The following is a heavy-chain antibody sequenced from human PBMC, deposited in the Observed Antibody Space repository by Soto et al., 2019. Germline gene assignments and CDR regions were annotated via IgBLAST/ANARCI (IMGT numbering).Heavy chain of an antibody. D-gene: IGHD3-3*01. CDR1: GGSISSYY. V-gene: IGHV4-59*01. CDR2: IYYSGST. Sequence: SETLSLTCTVSGGSISSYYWSWIRQPPGKGLEWIGYIYYSGSTNYNPSLKSRVTISVDTSKNQFSLKLSSATAADTAVYYCARSLASGYYVGYYYYGMDVWGQGTTVTVSS. J-gene: IGHJ6*02. CDR3: ARSLASGYYVGYYYYGMDV.